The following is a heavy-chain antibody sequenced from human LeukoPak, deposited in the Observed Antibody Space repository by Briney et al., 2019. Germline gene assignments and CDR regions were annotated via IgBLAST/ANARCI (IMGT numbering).Heavy chain of an antibody. CDR1: GFTFSNYA. Sequence: PGGSLRLSCGGSGFTFSNYAMSWVRQAPGEGLEWVSVIYSGGSTNYADSVKGRFTISRDNSKNTLYLQMNSLRAEDTAVYYCIYGYTLDFWGQGTLVTVSS. CDR3: IYGYTLDF. CDR2: IYSGGST. J-gene: IGHJ4*02. D-gene: IGHD5-18*01. V-gene: IGHV3-53*01.